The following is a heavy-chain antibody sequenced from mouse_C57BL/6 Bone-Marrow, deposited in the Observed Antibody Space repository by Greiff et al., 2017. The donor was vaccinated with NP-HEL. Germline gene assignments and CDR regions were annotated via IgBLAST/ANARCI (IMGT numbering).Heavy chain of an antibody. J-gene: IGHJ3*01. CDR3: ALIYYGYDWFAY. CDR1: GFNIKDYY. Sequence: EVQLQQSGAELVKPGASVKLSCPASGFNIKDYYMHWVKQRTEQGLEWIGRIDPEDGETKYAPTFQGKATITADPASNTAYLQLSSLTSEDTAVYYCALIYYGYDWFAYWGQGTLVTVSA. V-gene: IGHV14-2*01. CDR2: IDPEDGET. D-gene: IGHD2-2*01.